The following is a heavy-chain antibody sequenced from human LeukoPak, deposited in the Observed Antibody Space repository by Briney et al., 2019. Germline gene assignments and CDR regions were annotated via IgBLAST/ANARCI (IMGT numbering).Heavy chain of an antibody. CDR1: GFTFSSYG. CDR3: AKDRGYSSGWYAGGVDY. J-gene: IGHJ4*02. V-gene: IGHV3-30*02. CDR2: IREDGSNK. Sequence: GGSLRLSCAASGFTFSSYGMHWVRQAPGKGLEGVAFIREDGSNKYYAASVQGPFTISRDNSKNPLYLQMNSLRAEDTAVYYCAKDRGYSSGWYAGGVDYWGQGTLVTVSS. D-gene: IGHD6-19*01.